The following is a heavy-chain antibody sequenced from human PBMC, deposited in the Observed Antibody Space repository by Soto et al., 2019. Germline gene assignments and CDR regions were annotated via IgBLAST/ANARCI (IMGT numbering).Heavy chain of an antibody. D-gene: IGHD2-2*01. CDR3: AKDRYCSSTSCYPDYYYYGMDV. CDR2: ISYDGSNK. CDR1: GFTFSSYG. J-gene: IGHJ6*02. Sequence: GGSLRLSCAASGFTFSSYGMHWVRQAPGKGLEWVAVISYDGSNKYYADSVKGRFTISRDNSKNTLYLQMNSLRAEDTAVYYCAKDRYCSSTSCYPDYYYYGMDVWGQGTTVTVSS. V-gene: IGHV3-30*18.